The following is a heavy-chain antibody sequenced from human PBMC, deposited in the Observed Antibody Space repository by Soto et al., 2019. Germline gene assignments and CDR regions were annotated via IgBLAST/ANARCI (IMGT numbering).Heavy chain of an antibody. CDR3: AREQLVGAPYYYYYGMDV. CDR2: IYYSGST. V-gene: IGHV4-61*01. Sequence: SETLSLTCTVSGGSVSSGSYYWSWIRQPPGKGLEWIGYIYYSGSTNYNPSLKSRVTISVDTSKNQFSLKLSSVTAADTAVYYCAREQLVGAPYYYYYGMDVWGQGTSVTVSS. CDR1: GGSVSSGSYY. J-gene: IGHJ6*02. D-gene: IGHD1-26*01.